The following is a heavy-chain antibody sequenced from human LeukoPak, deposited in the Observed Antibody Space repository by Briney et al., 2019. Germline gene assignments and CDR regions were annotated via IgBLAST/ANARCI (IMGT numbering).Heavy chain of an antibody. V-gene: IGHV1-46*01. CDR2: INPSGGST. D-gene: IGHD3-10*01. J-gene: IGHJ6*03. CDR3: ARGPRITLVRGGQWYYYMDV. Sequence: WASVKVSCKASGDTFTSYYIHWVRQAPGQGLEWMGLINPSGGSTNYAQKFQGRVTMTRDTSTSTVYMELSSLRSDDTAVYYCARGPRITLVRGGQWYYYMDVWGKGTTVTISS. CDR1: GDTFTSYY.